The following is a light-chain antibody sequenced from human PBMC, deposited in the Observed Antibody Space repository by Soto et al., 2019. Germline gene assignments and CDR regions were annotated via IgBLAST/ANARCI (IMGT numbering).Light chain of an antibody. CDR1: QTISSW. J-gene: IGKJ1*01. CDR3: QHYNSYSEA. Sequence: DIHMTHSPSTLSGSVGDRVTITCRASQTISSWLAWYQQKPGKAPKLLIYKASTLKGGVPSRFSGSGSGTEFTLTISSLQPDDFATYYCQHYNSYSEAFGQGTKVDIK. CDR2: KAS. V-gene: IGKV1-5*03.